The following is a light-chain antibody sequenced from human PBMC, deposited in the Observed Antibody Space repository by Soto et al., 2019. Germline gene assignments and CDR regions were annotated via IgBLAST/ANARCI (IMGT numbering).Light chain of an antibody. V-gene: IGKV3-11*01. CDR1: QSVSSY. CDR2: DAS. CDR3: QHRRNWPLT. Sequence: IVLTQSPATLSLSPGERATLSCRASQSVSSYLAWYQQKPGQAPRLLIYDASNRATRIPARFSGSGSGKDFTLTISSLEPEDFAGYYCQHRRNWPLTFGGGTKVEVK. J-gene: IGKJ4*01.